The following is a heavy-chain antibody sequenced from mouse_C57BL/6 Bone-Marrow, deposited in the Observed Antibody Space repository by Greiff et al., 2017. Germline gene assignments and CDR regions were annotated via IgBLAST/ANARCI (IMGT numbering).Heavy chain of an antibody. J-gene: IGHJ4*01. CDR2: IDPENGDT. Sequence: EVQLQQSGAELVRPGASVKLSCTASGFNIKDDYMHWVKQRPEQGLEWIGWIDPENGDTEYASKFPGKATITADTSSNTAYLQLSSLTSEDTAVXYCTTAAYYYGSSYYAMDYWGQGTSVTVSS. CDR1: GFNIKDDY. CDR3: TTAAYYYGSSYYAMDY. V-gene: IGHV14-4*01. D-gene: IGHD1-1*01.